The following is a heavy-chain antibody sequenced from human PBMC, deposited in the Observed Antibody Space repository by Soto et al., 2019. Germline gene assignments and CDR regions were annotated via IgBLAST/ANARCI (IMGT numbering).Heavy chain of an antibody. V-gene: IGHV4-4*02. CDR3: ARLIYDSRLNYFYFDF. CDR1: GGSISGRNW. Sequence: SETLSLTCVVYGGSISGRNWWSWVRQAPGKGLEWIGEVFHSGDTTYTPSLRSRVTISVDKSKNQFSLKLNSVTAADTAVYYCARLIYDSRLNYFYFDFWGQGALVTVSS. J-gene: IGHJ4*02. D-gene: IGHD3-22*01. CDR2: VFHSGDT.